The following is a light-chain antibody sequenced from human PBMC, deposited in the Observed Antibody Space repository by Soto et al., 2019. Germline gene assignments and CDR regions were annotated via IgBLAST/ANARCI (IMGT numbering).Light chain of an antibody. CDR3: AAWDDSLSGL. V-gene: IGLV1-47*02. CDR2: SNN. J-gene: IGLJ3*02. CDR1: SSNIGSHN. Sequence: QSAVTQPPSASGTPGQTVTISCSGSSSNIGSHNVYWYQQVPGTAPKLLIYSNNQRPSGVPDRFSGSKSGTSASLAIGGLRSEDEADYYCAAWDDSLSGLFGGGTKVTVL.